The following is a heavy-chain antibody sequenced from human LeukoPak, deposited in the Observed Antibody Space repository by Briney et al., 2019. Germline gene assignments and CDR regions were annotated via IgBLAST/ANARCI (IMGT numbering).Heavy chain of an antibody. CDR3: ARGEYSSGWYEDDYYYYGMDV. Sequence: SETLSLTCAVYGGSFSGYYWSWIRQPPGKGLEWIGEINHSGSTNYNPSLKSRVTISVDTSKNQFSLKLSSVTAADTAVYYCARGEYSSGWYEDDYYYYGMDVWGQGTTVTVSS. V-gene: IGHV4-34*01. D-gene: IGHD6-19*01. J-gene: IGHJ6*02. CDR2: INHSGST. CDR1: GGSFSGYY.